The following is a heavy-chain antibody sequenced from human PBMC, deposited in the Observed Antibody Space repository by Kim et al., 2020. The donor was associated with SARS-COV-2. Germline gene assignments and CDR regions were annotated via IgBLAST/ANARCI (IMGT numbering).Heavy chain of an antibody. CDR1: GFTFSSYA. CDR2: ISGSGSST. Sequence: GGSLRLSCAASGFTFSSYAMSWVRQAAGKGLEWVSAISGSGSSTYYADSVKGRFTISRDNSKNTLYLQMNSLRVEDTAVYYCAILPTWFGDPALDYWGQGTLVTVSS. D-gene: IGHD3-10*01. J-gene: IGHJ4*02. V-gene: IGHV3-23*01. CDR3: AILPTWFGDPALDY.